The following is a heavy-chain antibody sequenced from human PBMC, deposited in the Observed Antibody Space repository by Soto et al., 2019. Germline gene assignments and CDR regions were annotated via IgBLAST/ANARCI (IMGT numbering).Heavy chain of an antibody. Sequence: PGGSLRLSCAASGFTFSSYAMSWVRQAPGKGLEWVSAISGSGGSTYYADSVKGRFTISRDNSKNTLYLQMNSLRAEDTAVYYCAKVRADLTMIADFDYWGQGTLVTVSS. CDR1: GFTFSSYA. CDR2: ISGSGGST. CDR3: AKVRADLTMIADFDY. V-gene: IGHV3-23*01. J-gene: IGHJ4*02. D-gene: IGHD3-22*01.